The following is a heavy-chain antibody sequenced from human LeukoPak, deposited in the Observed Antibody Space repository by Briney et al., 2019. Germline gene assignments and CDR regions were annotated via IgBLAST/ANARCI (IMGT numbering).Heavy chain of an antibody. CDR2: ISGSGGST. D-gene: IGHD3-22*01. Sequence: GGSLRLSCAASGFTFSSYAMSWVRQAPGKGLEWVSAISGSGGSTYYADSVKGRFTISRDNSKNTLYLQMNSLRAEDTAVYYRAKVGYYDSSGYYYWGQGTLVTVSS. J-gene: IGHJ4*02. V-gene: IGHV3-23*01. CDR3: AKVGYYDSSGYYY. CDR1: GFTFSSYA.